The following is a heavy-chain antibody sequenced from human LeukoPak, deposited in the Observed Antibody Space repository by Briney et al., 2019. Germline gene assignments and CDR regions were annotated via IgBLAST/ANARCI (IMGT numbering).Heavy chain of an antibody. CDR3: TRRAARWQFDL. CDR2: INWKTGNG. J-gene: IGHJ2*01. V-gene: IGHV3-9*01. D-gene: IGHD5-24*01. CDR1: GFNFDDYA. Sequence: PGRSLRLSCAVSGFNFDDYAMHWVRQAPGRGLESVSGINWKTGNGIYADSVKGRFTISRDNAKNSLYLQMSSLRAEDTALYYCTRRAARWQFDLWGRGTLLTVSS.